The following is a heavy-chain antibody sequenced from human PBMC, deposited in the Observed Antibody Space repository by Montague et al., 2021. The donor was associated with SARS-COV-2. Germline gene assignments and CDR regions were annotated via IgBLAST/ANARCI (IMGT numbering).Heavy chain of an antibody. CDR2: IHYSGST. CDR3: ARGDFGVVIIPYYYYYMDV. Sequence: SETLSLTCTVSGASISSSNYYWGWIRQPPGKGLEWIAPIHYSGSTYYKPSLKSRLTLSVDTSKNQFSLRLSSVTAADTAVYYCARGDFGVVIIPYYYYYMDVWGKGTTVTVSS. D-gene: IGHD3-3*01. J-gene: IGHJ6*03. CDR1: GASISSSNYY. V-gene: IGHV4-39*01.